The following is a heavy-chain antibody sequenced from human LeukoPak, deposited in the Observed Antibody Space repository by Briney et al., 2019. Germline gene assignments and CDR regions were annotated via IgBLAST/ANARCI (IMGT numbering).Heavy chain of an antibody. CDR2: SSWNSGSI. CDR1: GFTFDDYA. J-gene: IGHJ3*02. D-gene: IGHD4-17*01. CDR3: AKDRLDYGDYSGDAFDI. Sequence: GGSLRLSCAASGFTFDDYAMHWVRQAPGKGLEGVSGSSWNSGSIGYAGSVKGRFTISRDNAKNSLYLQMNSLRAEDTALYYCAKDRLDYGDYSGDAFDIWGQGTMVTVSS. V-gene: IGHV3-9*01.